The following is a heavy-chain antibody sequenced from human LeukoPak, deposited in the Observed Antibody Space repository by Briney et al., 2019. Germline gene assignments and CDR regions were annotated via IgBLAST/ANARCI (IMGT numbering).Heavy chain of an antibody. CDR3: AKNGDRGAFCSGGTCYPYYYYYMDV. V-gene: IGHV4-4*07. D-gene: IGHD2-15*01. CDR1: GGSISSYY. Sequence: PSETLSLACTVSGGSISSYYWSWIRQPAGKGLEWIGRIYTSGSTKYNPSLKSRVTISVDTSKNQFSLKLSSVTAADTAVYYCAKNGDRGAFCSGGTCYPYYYYYMDVWGKGTTVIISS. CDR2: IYTSGST. J-gene: IGHJ6*03.